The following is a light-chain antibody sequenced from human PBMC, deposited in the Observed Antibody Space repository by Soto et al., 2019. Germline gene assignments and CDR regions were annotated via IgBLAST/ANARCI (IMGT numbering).Light chain of an antibody. CDR3: QHYDNLPSVT. V-gene: IGKV1-33*01. J-gene: IGKJ5*01. CDR1: QSISSY. Sequence: DIQMTQSPSSLSASVGARVTITCRASQSISSYLNWYQQKPGKAPKLLIYAASSLQSGVPSRFSGSGSGTDFTFTISRLQSEDIATYYCQHYDNLPSVTFGQGTRLENK. CDR2: AAS.